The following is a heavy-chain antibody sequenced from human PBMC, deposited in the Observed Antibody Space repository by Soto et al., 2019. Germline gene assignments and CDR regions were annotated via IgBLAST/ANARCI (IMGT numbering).Heavy chain of an antibody. D-gene: IGHD2-2*01. CDR2: ISYDGSNK. J-gene: IGHJ3*02. V-gene: IGHV3-30-3*01. Sequence: ESGGGVVQPGRSLRLSCAASGFTFSSYAMHWVRQAPGKGLEWVAVISYDGSNKYYADSVKGRFTISRDNSKNTLYLQMNSLRAEDTAVYYCAREPNLGYCSSTSCALGAFDIWGQGTMVTVSS. CDR3: AREPNLGYCSSTSCALGAFDI. CDR1: GFTFSSYA.